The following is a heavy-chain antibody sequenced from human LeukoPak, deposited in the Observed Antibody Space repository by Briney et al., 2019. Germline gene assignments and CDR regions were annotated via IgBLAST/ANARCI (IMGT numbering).Heavy chain of an antibody. D-gene: IGHD5-24*01. CDR3: ARIRDGYNDAYDL. CDR2: IDPDGGNT. Sequence: ASVKVSCKASGYTFTDSYVHWVRQAPGQVLEWMGLIDPDGGNTNYAQNFQGRVTLTRDTSTSILYMELSSLRSEDTAIYYCARIRDGYNDAYDLWGQGTVVTVPS. V-gene: IGHV1-46*01. CDR1: GYTFTDSY. J-gene: IGHJ3*01.